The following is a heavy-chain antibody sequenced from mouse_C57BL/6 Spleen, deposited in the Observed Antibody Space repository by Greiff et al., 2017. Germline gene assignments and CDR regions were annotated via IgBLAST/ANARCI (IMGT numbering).Heavy chain of an antibody. CDR3: ARRAHSSGYWFAY. Sequence: VQLQQPGPELVMPGASVKLSCKASGYSFTSYWMHWVKQRTGQGLEWIGEIDPSDSYTNYNQKFKGKSTLTVDKSSSTAYMQLSSLTSEDSAVYYCARRAHSSGYWFAYWGQGTLVTVSA. CDR1: GYSFTSYW. V-gene: IGHV1-69*01. J-gene: IGHJ3*01. CDR2: IDPSDSYT. D-gene: IGHD3-2*02.